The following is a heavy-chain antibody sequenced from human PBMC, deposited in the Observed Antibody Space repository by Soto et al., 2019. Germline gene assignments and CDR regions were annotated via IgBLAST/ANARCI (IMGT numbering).Heavy chain of an antibody. D-gene: IGHD1-26*01. V-gene: IGHV3-30-3*01. Sequence: QVQLVESGGGVVQPGRSLRLSCAASGFTFSSYAMHWVRQAPGTGLEWVALISYDGSNKYYADSVKGRFTISRDNSKNTLYLQMNSLRAEDTAVYYCARAFDSGYFEYWGQGTLVTVSS. J-gene: IGHJ4*02. CDR1: GFTFSSYA. CDR3: ARAFDSGYFEY. CDR2: ISYDGSNK.